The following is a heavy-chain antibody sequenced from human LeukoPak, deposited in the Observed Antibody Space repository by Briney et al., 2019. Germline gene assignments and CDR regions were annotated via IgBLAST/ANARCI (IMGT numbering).Heavy chain of an antibody. V-gene: IGHV4-59*10. D-gene: IGHD6-19*01. CDR1: GGSFSGYY. Sequence: KPSETLSLTCAVYGGSFSGYYWSWIRQPAGKGLEGIGRIYTSGSTNYNPSLKSRVTMSVDTSKSQFSLKLSSVTAADTAIYYCARDHLYSSDWFDYWGQGTLVTVSS. CDR2: IYTSGST. CDR3: ARDHLYSSDWFDY. J-gene: IGHJ4*02.